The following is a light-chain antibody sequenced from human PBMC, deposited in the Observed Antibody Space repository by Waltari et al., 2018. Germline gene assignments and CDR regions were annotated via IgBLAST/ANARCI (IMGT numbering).Light chain of an antibody. CDR3: QQYDRPLYT. V-gene: IGKV4-1*01. CDR1: PSVLYSPNNKNY. CDR2: CAS. Sequence: DIVMTQSPDSLAVSLGERATINCKSSPSVLYSPNNKNYLGSYQHNPGPRTKLLISCASSRAPGVPDRFTGSGSGTDFTRTTSSLQAEDVAVYYCQQYDRPLYTFGQGTTLESK. J-gene: IGKJ2*01.